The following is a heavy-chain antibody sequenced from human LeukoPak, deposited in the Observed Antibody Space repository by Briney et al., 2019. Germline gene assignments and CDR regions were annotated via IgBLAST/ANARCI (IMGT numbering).Heavy chain of an antibody. D-gene: IGHD3-22*01. J-gene: IGHJ4*02. CDR1: GVSISSYY. CDR2: MYSSGRN. CDR3: ARAWSDGTGYFIDF. Sequence: SETLSLTCSVSGVSISSYYWSWVRQPPGKGLEWIGYMYSSGRNDYNSSFKSRVTIALDTSQNQFSLKLRSVTAADTAVYYCARAWSDGTGYFIDFWGQGILVAVSS. V-gene: IGHV4-59*01.